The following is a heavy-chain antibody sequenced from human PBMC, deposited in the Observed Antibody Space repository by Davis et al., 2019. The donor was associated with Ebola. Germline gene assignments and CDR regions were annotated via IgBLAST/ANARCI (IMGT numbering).Heavy chain of an antibody. V-gene: IGHV3-73*01. CDR3: TSTTVRGVDY. D-gene: IGHD4-17*01. CDR2: IRSKANSYAT. Sequence: GGSLRLSCAASGFTFSGYAMHWVRQASGKGLEWVGRIRSKANSYATAYAASVKGRFTISRDDSKNTAYLQMNSLKTEDTAVYYCTSTTVRGVDYWGQGTLVTVSS. CDR1: GFTFSGYA. J-gene: IGHJ4*02.